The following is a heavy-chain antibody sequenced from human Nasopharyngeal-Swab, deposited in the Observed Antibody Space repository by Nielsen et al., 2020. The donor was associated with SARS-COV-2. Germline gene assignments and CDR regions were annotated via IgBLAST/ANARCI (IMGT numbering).Heavy chain of an antibody. Sequence: SETLSLTCAVYGGSFSGYYWSWIRQPPGKGLEWIGEINHSGSTNYNPSLMSRVTISVDTSKNQFSLEVSSVTAADTALYYCARFDYWFDPWGQGTLVTVSS. J-gene: IGHJ5*02. D-gene: IGHD3-9*01. V-gene: IGHV4-34*01. CDR2: INHSGST. CDR1: GGSFSGYY. CDR3: ARFDYWFDP.